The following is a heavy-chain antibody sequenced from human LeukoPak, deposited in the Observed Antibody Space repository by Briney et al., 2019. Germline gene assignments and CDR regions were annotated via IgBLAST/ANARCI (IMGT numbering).Heavy chain of an antibody. D-gene: IGHD2-2*01. J-gene: IGHJ6*03. CDR2: IYYSGST. V-gene: IGHV4-61*02. Sequence: SQTLSLTCTVSGGSISSARYYWSWIRQPPGKGLEWIGRIYYSGSTNYNPSLKSRVTMSVDTSKNQFSLKLNSVTAADTSVYYGARDVPVVAAAKDPIYYYYLDVWGKGTTVTVPS. CDR1: GGSISSARYY. CDR3: ARDVPVVAAAKDPIYYYYLDV.